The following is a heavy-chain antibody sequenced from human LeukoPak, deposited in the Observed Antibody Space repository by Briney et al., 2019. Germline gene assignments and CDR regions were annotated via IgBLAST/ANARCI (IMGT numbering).Heavy chain of an antibody. V-gene: IGHV3-7*01. CDR3: ARDLRGDYDFWSGSSFDY. CDR2: IKQDGSEK. D-gene: IGHD3-3*01. Sequence: GGSLRLSCAASGFTFSSYWMSWVRQAPGKGLEWVANIKQDGSEKYYVDSVKGRFTISRDNAKNSLYLQMNSLRAEDTAVYYCARDLRGDYDFWSGSSFDYWGQGTLVTVSS. J-gene: IGHJ4*02. CDR1: GFTFSSYW.